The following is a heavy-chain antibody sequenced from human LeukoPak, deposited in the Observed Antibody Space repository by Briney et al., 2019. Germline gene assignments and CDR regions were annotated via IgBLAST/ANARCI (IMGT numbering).Heavy chain of an antibody. CDR2: INQTGSEK. CDR3: AGEESSAWSH. V-gene: IGHV3-7*01. J-gene: IGHJ4*02. CDR1: GFTFRNYW. D-gene: IGHD6-19*01. Sequence: GGSLRLSCAASGFTFRNYWMSWVRQAPGKGLEWVANINQTGSEKYYVDSVKGRFTISRDNAKNSLFLQMNSLSAEDTAVYYCAGEESSAWSHWGQGTLVTVSS.